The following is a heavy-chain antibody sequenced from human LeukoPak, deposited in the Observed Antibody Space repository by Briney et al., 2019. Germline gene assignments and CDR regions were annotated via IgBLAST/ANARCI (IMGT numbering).Heavy chain of an antibody. J-gene: IGHJ4*02. D-gene: IGHD6-13*01. CDR1: GFTFSNYA. Sequence: GGSLRLSCAASGFTFSNYAMNWVRQAPGKGLEWVSGISGSGDSTFLADSVKGRFTISRDNSKNTVYLQMDSLRAEDTAVYYCARDRLSSWYSRYFDYWGQGTLVTVSS. V-gene: IGHV3-23*01. CDR3: ARDRLSSWYSRYFDY. CDR2: ISGSGDST.